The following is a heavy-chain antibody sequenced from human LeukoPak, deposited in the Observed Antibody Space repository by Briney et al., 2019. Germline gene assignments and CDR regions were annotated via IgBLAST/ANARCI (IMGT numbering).Heavy chain of an antibody. CDR1: GFTFSSYS. J-gene: IGHJ4*02. Sequence: GGSLRLSCAASGFTFSSYSMNWVRQAPGKGLEWVSSISSSSSYIYYADSVKGRFTISRDNAKNSLYLQMNSLRAEDTAVYYCASPRGIFGTDYWGQGTLVTVSS. D-gene: IGHD3-3*01. V-gene: IGHV3-21*01. CDR2: ISSSSSYI. CDR3: ASPRGIFGTDY.